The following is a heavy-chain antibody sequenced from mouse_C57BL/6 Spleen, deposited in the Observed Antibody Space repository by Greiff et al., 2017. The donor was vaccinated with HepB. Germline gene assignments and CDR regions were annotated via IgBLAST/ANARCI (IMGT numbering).Heavy chain of an antibody. CDR1: GYTFTSYW. CDR3: ARFPPLYDYDGEYYFDY. Sequence: QVQLQQPGAELVKPGASVKLSCKASGYTFTSYWMQWVKQRPGQGLEWIGEIDPSDSYTNYNQKFKGKATLTVDTSSSTAYMQLSSLTSEDSAVYYCARFPPLYDYDGEYYFDYWGQGTTVTVSS. CDR2: IDPSDSYT. D-gene: IGHD2-4*01. J-gene: IGHJ2*01. V-gene: IGHV1-50*01.